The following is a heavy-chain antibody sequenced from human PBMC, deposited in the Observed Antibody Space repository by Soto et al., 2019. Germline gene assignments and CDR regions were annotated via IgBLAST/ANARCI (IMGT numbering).Heavy chain of an antibody. D-gene: IGHD1-26*01. CDR1: GGSIISHY. J-gene: IGHJ4*02. Sequence: SETLSLTCTVSGGSIISHYWTWIWIRQLPGRGLEWVGYIYDSVKTKYNPALKSRVIISVDTSKNQFSLQLSSVTAADTAVYYCARGYDGSYHFDYWGQGTLVTVSS. V-gene: IGHV4-59*11. CDR3: ARGYDGSYHFDY. CDR2: IYDSVKT.